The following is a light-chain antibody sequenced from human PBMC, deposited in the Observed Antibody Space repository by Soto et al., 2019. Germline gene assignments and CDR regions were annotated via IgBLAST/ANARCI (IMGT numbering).Light chain of an antibody. CDR1: SSDVGGYNY. CDR2: DVS. V-gene: IGLV2-14*01. Sequence: QSVLTQPASVSGSPGQSITISCTGTSSDVGGYNYVSWYQQHPGKAPKLMIYDVSNRPSGVSNRFSGSKSGNTASLTLSGLQAEDEADYYCSSYTSSSTLVVLGGGTKRTVL. CDR3: SSYTSSSTLVV. J-gene: IGLJ2*01.